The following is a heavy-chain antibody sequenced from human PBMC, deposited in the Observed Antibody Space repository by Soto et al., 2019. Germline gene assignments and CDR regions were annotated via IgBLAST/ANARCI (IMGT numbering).Heavy chain of an antibody. CDR1: GGSISSSSYY. CDR2: IYYSGST. V-gene: IGHV4-39*01. Sequence: SETLSLTCTVSGGSISSSSYYWGWIRQPPGKGLEWIGSIYYSGSTYYNPSLKSRVTISVDTSKNQFSLKLSSVTAADTAVYYCARYDLTGIEDYNWFDPWGQGTLVTVSS. D-gene: IGHD7-27*01. J-gene: IGHJ5*02. CDR3: ARYDLTGIEDYNWFDP.